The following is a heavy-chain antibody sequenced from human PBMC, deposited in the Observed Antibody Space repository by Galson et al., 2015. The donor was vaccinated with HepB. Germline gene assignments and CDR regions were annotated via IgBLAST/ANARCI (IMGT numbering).Heavy chain of an antibody. CDR3: GKMTTVVKPFDY. J-gene: IGHJ4*02. CDR1: GYTLTELS. V-gene: IGHV1-24*01. Sequence: SVKVSCKVSGYTLTELSIHWVRQAPGKGLEWMGGFDPEDGEIIYAQKFQGRVTMTEDTSTDTAYMELNSLTSEDTAIYYCGKMTTVVKPFDYWGQGTLVTVSS. D-gene: IGHD4-23*01. CDR2: FDPEDGEI.